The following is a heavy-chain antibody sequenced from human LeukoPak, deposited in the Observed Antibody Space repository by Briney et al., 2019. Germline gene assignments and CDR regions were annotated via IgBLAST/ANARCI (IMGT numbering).Heavy chain of an antibody. CDR2: MNPNSGNT. D-gene: IGHD3-22*01. CDR1: GHTFTSYD. Sequence: ASVKVSCKASGHTFTSYDINWVRQAPGQGLEWMGWMNPNSGNTGYAQKFQGRVTMTRNTSISTAYMELSSLRSEDTAVYYCAKVDYYDSSGNWFDPWGLGTLVTVSS. J-gene: IGHJ5*02. CDR3: AKVDYYDSSGNWFDP. V-gene: IGHV1-8*01.